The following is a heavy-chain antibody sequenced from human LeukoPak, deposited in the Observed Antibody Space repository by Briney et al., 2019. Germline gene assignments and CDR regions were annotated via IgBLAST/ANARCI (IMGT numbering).Heavy chain of an antibody. CDR2: MYYRGST. D-gene: IGHD4-17*01. CDR3: ARGSRVTTRLDAFDI. V-gene: IGHV4-39*07. Sequence: PSETLSLTCTVSGGSINSSSYYWGWVRQPPGKGLEWIGSMYYRGSTYYNPSLKSRVTISVDTSKNQFSLKLSSVTAADTAVYYCARGSRVTTRLDAFDIWGQGTMVTVSS. J-gene: IGHJ3*02. CDR1: GGSINSSSYY.